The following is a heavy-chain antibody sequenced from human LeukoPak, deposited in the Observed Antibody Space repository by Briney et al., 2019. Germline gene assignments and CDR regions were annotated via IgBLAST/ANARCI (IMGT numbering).Heavy chain of an antibody. J-gene: IGHJ6*02. CDR2: INHSGST. D-gene: IGHD6-19*01. V-gene: IGHV4-34*01. CDR1: GGSFSGYY. CDR3: ARLTSSGWYFRHGMDV. Sequence: SETLSLTCAVYGGSFSGYYWGWIRQPPGKGLEWIGEINHSGSTNYNPSLKSRVTISVDTSKNQFSLKLSSVTAADTAVYYCARLTSSGWYFRHGMDVWGQGTTVTVSS.